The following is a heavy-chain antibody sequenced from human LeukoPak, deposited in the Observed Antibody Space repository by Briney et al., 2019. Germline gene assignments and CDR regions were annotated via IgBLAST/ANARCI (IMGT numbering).Heavy chain of an antibody. D-gene: IGHD3-9*01. CDR1: GYTFTSYG. V-gene: IGHV1-18*01. Sequence: ASVKVSCKASGYTFTSYGISWVRQAPGQGLEWMGWISAYNGNTNYAQKFQGRVTMTRNTSISTAYMELSSLRSEDTAVYYCARSPSRRYDILTGYLTVYYYYYMDVWGKGTTVTISS. CDR3: ARSPSRRYDILTGYLTVYYYYYMDV. J-gene: IGHJ6*03. CDR2: ISAYNGNT.